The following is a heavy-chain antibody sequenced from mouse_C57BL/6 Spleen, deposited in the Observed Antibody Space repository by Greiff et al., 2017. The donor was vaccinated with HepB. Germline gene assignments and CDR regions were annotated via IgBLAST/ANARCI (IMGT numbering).Heavy chain of an antibody. D-gene: IGHD2-1*01. CDR1: GFNIKDYY. J-gene: IGHJ2*01. CDR2: IDPEDGET. V-gene: IGHV14-2*01. Sequence: EVQLQQSGAELVKPGASVKLSCTASGFNIKDYYMHWVKQRTEQGLEWIGRIDPEDGETKYAPEFQGKATITADTSSNTAYLQLSSLTSEDTAVYYCARHIYYGNTRDYWGQGTTLTVSS. CDR3: ARHIYYGNTRDY.